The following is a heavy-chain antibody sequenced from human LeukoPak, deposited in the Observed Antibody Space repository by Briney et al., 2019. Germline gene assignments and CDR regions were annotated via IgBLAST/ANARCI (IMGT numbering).Heavy chain of an antibody. CDR3: ARVTLATGWFDP. D-gene: IGHD1-14*01. Sequence: PGGSLRLSCAASGFTFDDYAMHWVRQAPGKGLEWVSGISWNSGSIGYADSVKGRFTISRDNAKNTLYLQMNSLRAEDTAVYYCARVTLATGWFDPWGQGTLVTVSS. CDR1: GFTFDDYA. CDR2: ISWNSGSI. V-gene: IGHV3-9*01. J-gene: IGHJ5*02.